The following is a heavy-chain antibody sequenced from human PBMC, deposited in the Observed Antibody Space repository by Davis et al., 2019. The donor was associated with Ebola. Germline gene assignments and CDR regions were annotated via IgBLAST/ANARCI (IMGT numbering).Heavy chain of an antibody. CDR2: TYYNSKWYN. CDR3: ARGWLRSGLDY. D-gene: IGHD5-12*01. Sequence: PSETLSLTCAISGDSVSGSSGAWNWIRQSPSRGLEWLGRTYYNSKWYNDYALSVKSRITINPDTSKNQFSLQLDSVTPEDTAVYYCARGWLRSGLDYWGQGILVTVSS. V-gene: IGHV6-1*01. CDR1: GDSVSGSSGA. J-gene: IGHJ4*02.